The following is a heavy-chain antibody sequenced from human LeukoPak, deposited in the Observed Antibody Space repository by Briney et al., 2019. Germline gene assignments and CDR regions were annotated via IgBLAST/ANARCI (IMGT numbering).Heavy chain of an antibody. CDR1: GGSISSGGYY. D-gene: IGHD3-10*01. CDR2: IYHSGST. Sequence: SETLSLTCTVSGGSISSGGYYWSWIRQPPGKGLEWIGYIYHSGSTYYNPSLKSRVTISVDRSKNQFSLKLSSVTAADTAVYYCARSQDPTYGSGSYYAFDYWGQGTLVTVSS. J-gene: IGHJ4*02. CDR3: ARSQDPTYGSGSYYAFDY. V-gene: IGHV4-30-2*01.